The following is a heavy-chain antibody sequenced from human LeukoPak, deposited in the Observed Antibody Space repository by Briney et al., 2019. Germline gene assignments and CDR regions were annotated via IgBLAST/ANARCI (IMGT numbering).Heavy chain of an antibody. CDR2: IYYTGSA. D-gene: IGHD3-22*01. CDR3: ARDRSSTGYELFDY. Sequence: GSLRLSCAASGFSVRSNYMTWLRQAPRKGLAWMGFIYYTGSANYNPSLKSRLTMSLDTSKNQFSLRLSSVTAADTAVYYCARDRSSTGYELFDYWGQGTLVTVSS. V-gene: IGHV4-59*02. J-gene: IGHJ4*02. CDR1: GFSVRSNY.